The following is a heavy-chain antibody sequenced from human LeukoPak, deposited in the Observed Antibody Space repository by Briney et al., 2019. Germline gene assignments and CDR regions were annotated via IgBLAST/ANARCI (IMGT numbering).Heavy chain of an antibody. J-gene: IGHJ4*02. Sequence: PSETLSLTCTVSGGSMSSFFWTWIRQSAGKGLEWIGRIYSSGSTDYNPSLKSRVTMSVDTFNNQFSLKLSSATAADTAVYYCARDRDWNYYYFDYWGQGIRVTVSS. CDR2: IYSSGST. V-gene: IGHV4-4*07. CDR1: GGSMSSFF. CDR3: ARDRDWNYYYFDY. D-gene: IGHD1-7*01.